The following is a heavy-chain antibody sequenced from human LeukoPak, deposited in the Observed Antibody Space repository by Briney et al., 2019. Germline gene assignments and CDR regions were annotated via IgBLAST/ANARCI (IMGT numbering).Heavy chain of an antibody. CDR1: GFTFSSYG. J-gene: IGHJ4*02. Sequence: PGGSLRLSCAASGFTFSSYGMSWVRQAPGKGLEWVAVISYDENDKYYADSVKGRFTISRDNSKNTLYLQMNSLRAEDTAVYYCARDRGDYWGQGTLVTVSS. D-gene: IGHD3-10*01. V-gene: IGHV3-30*03. CDR3: ARDRGDY. CDR2: ISYDENDK.